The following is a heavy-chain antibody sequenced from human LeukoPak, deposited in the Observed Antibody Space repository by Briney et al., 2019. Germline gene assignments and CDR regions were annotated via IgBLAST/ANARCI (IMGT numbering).Heavy chain of an antibody. V-gene: IGHV4-61*02. J-gene: IGHJ6*03. Sequence: SETLSLTCTVSGGSISSSSYYWGWIRQPAGKGLEWIGRIYTSGSTNYNPSLKSRVTMSVDTSKNQFSLKLSSVTAADTAVYYCARFASGYCSSTSCQASLNYYYYYMDVWGKGTTVTVS. CDR2: IYTSGST. CDR1: GGSISSSSYY. CDR3: ARFASGYCSSTSCQASLNYYYYYMDV. D-gene: IGHD2-2*01.